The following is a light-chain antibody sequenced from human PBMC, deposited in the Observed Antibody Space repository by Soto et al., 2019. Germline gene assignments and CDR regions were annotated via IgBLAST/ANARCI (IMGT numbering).Light chain of an antibody. CDR1: QSGSGIF. J-gene: IGKJ4*01. V-gene: IGKV3-20*01. Sequence: DIVLTQSPGTLSLSPGERATLPCRASQSGSGIFLAWYQQKPGQAPRLLIYAASIRATGIPDRFSGSVSGTDFTLTISRLEPEDFAVYYCQQYGSSPLTFGGGTKVDIK. CDR3: QQYGSSPLT. CDR2: AAS.